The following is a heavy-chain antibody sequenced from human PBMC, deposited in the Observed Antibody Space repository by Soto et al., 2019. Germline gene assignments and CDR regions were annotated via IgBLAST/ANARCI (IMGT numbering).Heavy chain of an antibody. D-gene: IGHD2-2*02. CDR3: ARGVVPAAIAGYNWFDP. CDR1: GGTFSSYA. V-gene: IGHV1-69*01. CDR2: IIPIFGTA. Sequence: QVQLVQSGAEVKKPGSSVKVSCKASGGTFSSYAISWVRQAPGQGLEWMGGIIPIFGTANYAQKFQGRVRITADESTSTAYMELSSLRSEDTAVYYCARGVVPAAIAGYNWFDPWGQGTLVTVSS. J-gene: IGHJ5*02.